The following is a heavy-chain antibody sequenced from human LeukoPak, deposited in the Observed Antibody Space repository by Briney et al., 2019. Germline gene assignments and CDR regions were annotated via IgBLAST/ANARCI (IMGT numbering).Heavy chain of an antibody. J-gene: IGHJ3*02. V-gene: IGHV3-NL1*01. CDR2: IYSGGST. CDR3: AKTRGYCSSTSCYHGFDI. D-gene: IGHD2-2*01. Sequence: GGSLRLSCAASGFTFGSYSMNWVRQAPGKGLEWVSVIYSGGSTYYADSVKGRFTISRDNSKNTLYLQMNSLRAEDTAVYYCAKTRGYCSSTSCYHGFDIWGQGTMVTVSS. CDR1: GFTFGSYS.